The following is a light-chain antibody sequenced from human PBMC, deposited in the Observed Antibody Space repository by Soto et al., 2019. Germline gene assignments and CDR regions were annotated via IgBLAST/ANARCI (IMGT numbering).Light chain of an antibody. Sequence: DIQMTQSPSSLSASVGDRVTITCRASQSISTYLNWYQQKPGKAPKLLLYAASTLQSGVPSRFSGSGSGTHFTLTISSLQPEDFSTYYCQQSYSTPHTFGPGTKVDVK. CDR2: AAS. J-gene: IGKJ3*01. CDR1: QSISTY. CDR3: QQSYSTPHT. V-gene: IGKV1-39*01.